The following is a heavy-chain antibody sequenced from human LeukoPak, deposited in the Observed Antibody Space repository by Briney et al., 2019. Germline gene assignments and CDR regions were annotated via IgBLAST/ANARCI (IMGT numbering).Heavy chain of an antibody. J-gene: IGHJ5*02. CDR1: GFTFSSYA. V-gene: IGHV3-30-3*01. CDR3: AKDNYDFWSGPTNNWFDP. D-gene: IGHD3-3*01. Sequence: PGGSLRLSCAASGFTFSSYAMHWVRQAPGKGLEWVAVISYDGSNKYYADSVKGRFTISRDNSKNTLYLQMNSLRAEDTAVYYCAKDNYDFWSGPTNNWFDPWGQGTLVTVSS. CDR2: ISYDGSNK.